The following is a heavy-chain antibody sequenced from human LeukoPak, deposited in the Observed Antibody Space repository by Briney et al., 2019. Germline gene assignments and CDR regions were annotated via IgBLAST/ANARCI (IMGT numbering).Heavy chain of an antibody. CDR3: ATSWLDYYGSGRFESGERAFDI. CDR1: GFTVSSSS. CDR2: IWYDGSNK. V-gene: IGHV3-33*08. J-gene: IGHJ3*02. D-gene: IGHD3-10*01. Sequence: GGSLRLACAASGFTVSSSSMNWVRLGPGKGLEWVAVIWYDGSNKYCADSVKGRFTISRDNSKNTLYLHMNSLRDEDTAVYYCATSWLDYYGSGRFESGERAFDIWGQGTMVTVSS.